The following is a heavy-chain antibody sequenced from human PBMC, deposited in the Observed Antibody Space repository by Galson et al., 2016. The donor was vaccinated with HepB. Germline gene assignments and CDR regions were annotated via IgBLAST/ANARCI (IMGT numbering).Heavy chain of an antibody. CDR1: GFTFSSYA. CDR2: ISSNGGST. Sequence: SLRLSCAASGFTFSSYAMYWVRQAPGKGLEYVSAISSNGGSTYYADSVKGRFTIPRDNSKNTLYPQMSSLRAEDTAVYYCVKRGQERSFDYWGQGTLVTVSS. D-gene: IGHD1-26*01. J-gene: IGHJ4*02. V-gene: IGHV3-64D*08. CDR3: VKRGQERSFDY.